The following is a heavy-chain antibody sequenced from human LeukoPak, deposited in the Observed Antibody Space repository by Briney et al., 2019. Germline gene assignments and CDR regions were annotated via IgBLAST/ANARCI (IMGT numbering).Heavy chain of an antibody. D-gene: IGHD3-22*01. CDR3: IYYDSSGPHAFDI. CDR2: INPSGGST. Sequence: ASVKVSCKASGYTFTSYYMHWVRQAPGQGLEWMGIINPSGGSTSYAQKFQGRVTMTRDTSTSTVYMELSSLRSEDTAVHYCIYYDSSGPHAFDIWGQGTMVSVSS. V-gene: IGHV1-46*01. CDR1: GYTFTSYY. J-gene: IGHJ3*02.